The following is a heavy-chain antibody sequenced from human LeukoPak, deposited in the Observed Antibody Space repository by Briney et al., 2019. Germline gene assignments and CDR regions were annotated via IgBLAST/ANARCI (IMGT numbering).Heavy chain of an antibody. CDR1: GVSFSDYF. D-gene: IGHD3-22*01. V-gene: IGHV4-34*01. CDR3: VTYYYGSSAPKRNY. CDR2: ISHSGST. Sequence: SETLSLTCAVYGVSFSDYFWSWIRQPPGKGLEWIGEISHSGSTTYHPSLRSRVTISGGTSKKQFSLKLSSVTAADTAVYYCVTYYYGSSAPKRNYWGQGILVTVSS. J-gene: IGHJ4*02.